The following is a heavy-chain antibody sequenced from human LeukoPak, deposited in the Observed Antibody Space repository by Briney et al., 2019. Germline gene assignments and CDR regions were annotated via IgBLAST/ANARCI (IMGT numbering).Heavy chain of an antibody. J-gene: IGHJ6*03. D-gene: IGHD3-3*01. CDR1: GGSISSGSYY. CDR3: ARGGYDFWSGYYSPYYYYYMDV. V-gene: IGHV4-61*02. CDR2: IYTSGST. Sequence: SQTLSLTCTVSGGSISSGSYYWSWIRQPAGKGLEWIGRIYTSGSTNYNPSLKSRVTISVDTSKNQFSLKLSSVTAADTAVYYCARGGYDFWSGYYSPYYYYYMDVWGKGTTVTVSS.